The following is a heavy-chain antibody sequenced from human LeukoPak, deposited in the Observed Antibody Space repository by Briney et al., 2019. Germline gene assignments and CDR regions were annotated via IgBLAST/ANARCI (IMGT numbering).Heavy chain of an antibody. V-gene: IGHV5-51*01. CDR3: GRLELPPGGYEPLTFDP. Sequence: GESLKISCKGSGYSFTSYWIGWVRQMPGKGLEWMGIIYPGDSDTRYSPSFQGQVTISADKSISTAYLPWSSLKASDTPMYYCGRLELPPGGYEPLTFDPWGQGTLVTVSS. J-gene: IGHJ5*02. CDR1: GYSFTSYW. D-gene: IGHD1-7*01. CDR2: IYPGDSDT.